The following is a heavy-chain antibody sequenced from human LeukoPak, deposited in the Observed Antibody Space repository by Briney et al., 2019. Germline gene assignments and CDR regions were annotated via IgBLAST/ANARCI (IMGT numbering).Heavy chain of an antibody. CDR2: IRYDGSNK. J-gene: IGHJ4*02. CDR1: GFTFSSYG. V-gene: IGHV3-30*02. CDR3: VKGAGYYYDSRFDY. Sequence: QTGGSLRLSCAASGFTFSSYGMHWVRQAPGKGLEWVAFIRYDGSNKYYADSVKGRFIISRDNAKNCLYLQMNSLRAEDTALYYCVKGAGYYYDSRFDYWGQGTLVTVSS. D-gene: IGHD3-22*01.